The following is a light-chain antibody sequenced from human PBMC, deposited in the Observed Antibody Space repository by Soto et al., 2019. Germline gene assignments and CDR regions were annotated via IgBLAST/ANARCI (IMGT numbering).Light chain of an antibody. CDR1: QGISSY. CDR3: QQLNSYPRGST. V-gene: IGKV1-9*01. Sequence: IKLTQAPSSLSASVGDRVTLTCRASQGISSYLAWYQQKPGKAPQLLIYAASTLQSGVPSRFSGSGSGTDFTLTISSLQPEDFATYYCQQLNSYPRGSTFGPGTKVDIK. CDR2: AAS. J-gene: IGKJ3*01.